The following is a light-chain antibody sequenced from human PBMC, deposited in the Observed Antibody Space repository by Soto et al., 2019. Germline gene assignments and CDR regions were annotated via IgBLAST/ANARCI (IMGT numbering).Light chain of an antibody. CDR1: QSVSSSY. CDR2: GAS. Sequence: EIVLTQSPGTLSLSPGERATLSCRASQSVSSSYLGWYQQKPGQAPRLLIYGASTRATGIPDRFSGSGSGTDFTLTISRLEPEDFAVDYCQQYGSSPLFTFGPGTKVEIK. CDR3: QQYGSSPLFT. V-gene: IGKV3-20*01. J-gene: IGKJ3*01.